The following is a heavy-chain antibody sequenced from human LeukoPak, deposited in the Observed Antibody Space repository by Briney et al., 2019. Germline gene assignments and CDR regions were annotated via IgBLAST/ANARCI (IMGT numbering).Heavy chain of an antibody. J-gene: IGHJ1*01. CDR2: IYYSGST. V-gene: IGHV4-59*08. CDR3: ARHAPPNTAMLD. D-gene: IGHD5-18*01. CDR1: GGSISSYY. Sequence: SETLSLTCTVSGGSISSYYWSWIRQPPGKGLEWIGYIYYSGSTNYNPSLKSRVTISVDTSKNQFSLKLSSVTAADTAVYYCARHAPPNTAMLDRGSGSLGTVSS.